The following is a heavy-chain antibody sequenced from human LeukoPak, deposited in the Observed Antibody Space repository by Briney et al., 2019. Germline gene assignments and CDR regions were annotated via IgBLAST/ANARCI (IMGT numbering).Heavy chain of an antibody. D-gene: IGHD6-13*01. CDR1: GFSFSAYN. Sequence: PGGSLRLSCAASGFSFSAYNMNWVRQAPGKGLEYVSAISSNGGSTYYANSVKGRFTISRDNSENTLYLQMGSLRAEDMAVYYCARDPIARPPRYSSSWYYFDYWGQGTLVTVSS. CDR3: ARDPIARPPRYSSSWYYFDY. CDR2: ISSNGGST. J-gene: IGHJ4*02. V-gene: IGHV3-64*01.